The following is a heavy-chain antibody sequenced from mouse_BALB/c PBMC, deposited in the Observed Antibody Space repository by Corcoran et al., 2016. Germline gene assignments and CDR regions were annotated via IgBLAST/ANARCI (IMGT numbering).Heavy chain of an antibody. D-gene: IGHD2-1*01. CDR1: GFNIKDTY. J-gene: IGHJ2*01. V-gene: IGHV14-3*02. CDR2: IDPANGNT. CDR3: GRSREGNYVVY. Sequence: EVQLQQSGAELVKPGASVKLSCTASGFNIKDTYMHWVKQRPEQGLEWSGRIDPANGNTKFDPKFQGKATMTADTSSNTVYLQLRSLTSEATAVYYCGRSREGNYVVYWGQGTTLTVSS.